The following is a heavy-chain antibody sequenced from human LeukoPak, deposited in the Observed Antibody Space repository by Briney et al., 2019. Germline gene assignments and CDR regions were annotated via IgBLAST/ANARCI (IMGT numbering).Heavy chain of an antibody. CDR1: GFTFSSYS. CDR2: ISSSSSYI. V-gene: IGHV3-21*01. D-gene: IGHD3-10*01. J-gene: IGHJ4*02. CDR3: TRQSDGSGVPFDY. Sequence: GGSLRLSCVASGFTFSSYSMNCVRQAPGKGLEWVSFISSSSSYIYYADSVKGRFTISRDNAKNSLYLQMNSLRAEDTAVYYCTRQSDGSGVPFDYWGQGTLVTVSS.